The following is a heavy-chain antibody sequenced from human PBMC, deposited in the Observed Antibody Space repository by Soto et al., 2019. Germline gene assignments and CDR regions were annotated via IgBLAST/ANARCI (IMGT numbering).Heavy chain of an antibody. J-gene: IGHJ4*02. CDR2: IYYSGST. CDR3: ARRRVKPTRPLTTVTKDY. CDR1: GGSISSISYY. V-gene: IGHV4-39*01. D-gene: IGHD4-17*01. Sequence: SETLSLTCTVSGGSISSISYYRGWIRQPPGKGLEWIGSIYYSGSTYYNPSLKSRVTISVDTSKNQFSLKLSSVTAADTAAYYCARRRVKPTRPLTTVTKDYWGQGTLVTVSS.